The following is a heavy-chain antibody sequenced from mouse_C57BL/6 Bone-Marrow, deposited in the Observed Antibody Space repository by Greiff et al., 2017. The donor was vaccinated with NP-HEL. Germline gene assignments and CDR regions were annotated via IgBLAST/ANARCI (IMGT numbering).Heavy chain of an antibody. CDR2: IDPEDGET. V-gene: IGHV14-2*01. D-gene: IGHD3-2*02. CDR1: GFNFKDYY. Sequence: EVKLQESGAELVKPGASVKLSCTASGFNFKDYYMHWVKQRPEQGLEWIGRIDPEDGETKYAPKFQGKGTITADTSSNTAYLQLSSLTSEDTAVYYCAREVDSSGYVDWGQGTLVTVSA. CDR3: AREVDSSGYVD. J-gene: IGHJ3*01.